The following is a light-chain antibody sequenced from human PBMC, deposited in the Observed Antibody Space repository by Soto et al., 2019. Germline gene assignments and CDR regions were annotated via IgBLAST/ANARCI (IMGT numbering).Light chain of an antibody. Sequence: DIQMTQAPSSLSASVGDIVTITCQASQDISNYLNWYQQKPGKAPKLLIYDASNLETGFPSRFSGSGSGTDFTFNISSLQPDDIATYYCQQYDNLPYTFGQGTKLEIK. V-gene: IGKV1-33*01. J-gene: IGKJ2*01. CDR2: DAS. CDR1: QDISNY. CDR3: QQYDNLPYT.